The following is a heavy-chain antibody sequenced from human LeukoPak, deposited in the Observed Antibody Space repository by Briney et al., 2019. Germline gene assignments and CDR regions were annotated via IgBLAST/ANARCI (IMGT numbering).Heavy chain of an antibody. CDR1: GFTFSSYA. D-gene: IGHD1-1*01. CDR3: ARVLAENRGVRPRPYYYYGMDV. J-gene: IGHJ6*02. V-gene: IGHV3-23*01. CDR2: ISGSGGST. Sequence: PGGSLRLSCAASGFTFSSYAMSWVRQAPGKGLEWVSTISGSGGSTFYAGSVKGRFTISRHNSKNTLYLQMNSLRAEDTAVYYCARVLAENRGVRPRPYYYYGMDVWGQGTTVTVSS.